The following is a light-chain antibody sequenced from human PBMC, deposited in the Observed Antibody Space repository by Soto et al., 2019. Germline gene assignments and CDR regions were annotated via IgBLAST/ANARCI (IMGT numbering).Light chain of an antibody. J-gene: IGLJ2*01. V-gene: IGLV1-40*01. CDR1: SANIGAGYD. Sequence: QSVLTQPPSVSGAPGQRVTISCTGSSANIGAGYDVHWYQQLPGTAPKLLIYGNNNRPSGVPDRFSGSKSGTSASLAITGLQAEDEADYYCQSHASSAVIFGGGTKVTVL. CDR3: QSHASSAVI. CDR2: GNN.